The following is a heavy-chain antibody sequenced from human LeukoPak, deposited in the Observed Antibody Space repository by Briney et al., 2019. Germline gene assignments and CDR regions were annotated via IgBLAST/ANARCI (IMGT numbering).Heavy chain of an antibody. Sequence: GGSLRLSCAASGFSFSAYAMSWVRQAPGKGLEWVSAISATGGSTYYADSVKGRFTISRDNSKNTLYLQINTLRAEDTAVYYCANRPLDYWGQGTLVTVSS. V-gene: IGHV3-23*01. CDR3: ANRPLDY. CDR2: ISATGGST. CDR1: GFSFSAYA. J-gene: IGHJ4*02.